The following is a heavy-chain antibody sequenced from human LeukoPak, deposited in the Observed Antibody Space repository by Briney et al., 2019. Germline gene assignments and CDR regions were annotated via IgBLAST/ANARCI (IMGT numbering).Heavy chain of an antibody. D-gene: IGHD4-23*01. CDR2: INPNSGGT. Sequence: ASVKVSCKASGYTFTGYYMHWVRQAPGQGLEWMGWINPNSGGTNYAQKFQGRVTMTTDTSTSTAYMELRSLRSDDTAVYYCARLGYGVNSADYWGQGTLVTVSS. CDR1: GYTFTGYY. J-gene: IGHJ4*02. V-gene: IGHV1-2*02. CDR3: ARLGYGVNSADY.